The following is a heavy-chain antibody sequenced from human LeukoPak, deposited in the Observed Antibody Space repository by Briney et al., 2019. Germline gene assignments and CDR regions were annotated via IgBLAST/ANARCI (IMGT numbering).Heavy chain of an antibody. CDR3: ARGRGSGHKEDWFDP. Sequence: ASVKVSCKASGYTFTTYDINWVRQATGQGLEWMGWMNPNSGNTGYAQKFQGRVSMTRNTSITTAYMELSSLRSEDTAVYYCARGRGSGHKEDWFDPWGQGTLVTVSS. CDR2: MNPNSGNT. D-gene: IGHD6-19*01. V-gene: IGHV1-8*01. CDR1: GYTFTTYD. J-gene: IGHJ5*02.